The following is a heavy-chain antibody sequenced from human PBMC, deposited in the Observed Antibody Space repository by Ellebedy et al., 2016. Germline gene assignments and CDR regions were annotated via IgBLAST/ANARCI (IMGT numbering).Heavy chain of an antibody. CDR1: GYTFTSYA. V-gene: IGHV1-69*04. Sequence: SVKVSXXASGYTFTSYAISWVRQAPGQGLEWMGRIIPILGIANYAQKFQGRVTITADKSTSTAYMELSSLRSEDTAVYYCARGIAAAGTGWFDPWGQGTLVTVFS. CDR3: ARGIAAAGTGWFDP. CDR2: IIPILGIA. J-gene: IGHJ5*02. D-gene: IGHD6-13*01.